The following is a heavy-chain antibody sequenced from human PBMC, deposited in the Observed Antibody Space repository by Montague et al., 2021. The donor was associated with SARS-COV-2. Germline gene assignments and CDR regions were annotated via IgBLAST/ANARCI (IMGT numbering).Heavy chain of an antibody. V-gene: IGHV4-61*01. J-gene: IGHJ4*02. CDR2: IYYTGHT. CDR3: ARSRANVPSRPGFDY. Sequence: SETLSLTCTVSGASVASGNFYWSWIRQPPGKGLEWIGYIYYTGHTNYNPPLESRVTMPVDPSKNQFSLTLTSVTAADTAVYYCARSRANVPSRPGFDYWGQGALVTVSS. D-gene: IGHD6-6*01. CDR1: GASVASGNFY.